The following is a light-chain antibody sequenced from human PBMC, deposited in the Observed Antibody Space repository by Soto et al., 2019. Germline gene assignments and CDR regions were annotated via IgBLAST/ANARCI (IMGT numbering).Light chain of an antibody. J-gene: IGKJ1*01. Sequence: DIQMTQSPSTLSASVGDRVTISCRASQSISNWLAWYQQKPGKAPKLLMSDASSLERGVPSRFSGSGSGTEFTLTISSLQPDDFATDYCQQYDTYSRTFGQGTKVESK. CDR2: DAS. V-gene: IGKV1-5*01. CDR3: QQYDTYSRT. CDR1: QSISNW.